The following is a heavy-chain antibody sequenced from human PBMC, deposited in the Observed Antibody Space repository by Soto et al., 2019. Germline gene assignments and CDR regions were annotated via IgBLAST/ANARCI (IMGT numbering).Heavy chain of an antibody. D-gene: IGHD6-19*01. CDR2: INADNGDT. J-gene: IGHJ4*02. V-gene: IGHV1-18*01. CDR3: ARSIHTAVPGPTFDY. Sequence: QIQLVQSGAEVKKPGASVKVSCKASGYIFTNFGIGWVRQAPGQGLEWMGWINADNGDTKYAQKFQDRVSMTTDTSTTTAYLELRSLTSGDTAVYFCARSIHTAVPGPTFDYWGQGILVTVSS. CDR1: GYIFTNFG.